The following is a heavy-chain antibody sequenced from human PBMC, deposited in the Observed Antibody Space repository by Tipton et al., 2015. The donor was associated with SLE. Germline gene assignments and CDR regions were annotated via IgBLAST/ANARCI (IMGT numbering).Heavy chain of an antibody. CDR1: GGSISSYY. D-gene: IGHD5-12*01. Sequence: GLVKPSETLSLTCTVSGGSISSYYWSWIRQPPGKGLEWIGYISYSGSTNYNPSLKSRVTISVDTSKNQFSLKLSSVTAADTAVYYCARAGLATSYYYYMDVWGKGTTVTVSS. CDR3: ARAGLATSYYYYMDV. CDR2: ISYSGST. J-gene: IGHJ6*03. V-gene: IGHV4-59*01.